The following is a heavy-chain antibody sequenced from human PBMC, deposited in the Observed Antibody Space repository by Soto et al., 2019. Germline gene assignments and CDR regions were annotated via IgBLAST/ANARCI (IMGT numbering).Heavy chain of an antibody. CDR1: GGSISSSSYY. Sequence: SSETLSLTCTVSGGSISSSSYYWGWIRQPPGKGLEWIGSIYYSGSTYYNPSLKSRVTISVDTSKNQFSLKLSSVTAADTAVYYCTRTYCSSTSCYHPSYGMDVWGQGTTVTVS. CDR3: TRTYCSSTSCYHPSYGMDV. V-gene: IGHV4-39*01. CDR2: IYYSGST. D-gene: IGHD2-2*01. J-gene: IGHJ6*02.